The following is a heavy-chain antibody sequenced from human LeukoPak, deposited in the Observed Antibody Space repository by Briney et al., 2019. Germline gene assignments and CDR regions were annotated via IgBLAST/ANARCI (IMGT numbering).Heavy chain of an antibody. Sequence: PGGSLRLSCAASGFTFSSYGMHWVRQAPGKGLEWVAVIWYDGSNKYYADSVKGRFTISRDNSKNTLYLQMNSLRAEDTAVYYCARDLDPYCSGGSCYSVFGYWGQGTLVTVSS. V-gene: IGHV3-33*01. CDR2: IWYDGSNK. D-gene: IGHD2-15*01. J-gene: IGHJ4*02. CDR1: GFTFSSYG. CDR3: ARDLDPYCSGGSCYSVFGY.